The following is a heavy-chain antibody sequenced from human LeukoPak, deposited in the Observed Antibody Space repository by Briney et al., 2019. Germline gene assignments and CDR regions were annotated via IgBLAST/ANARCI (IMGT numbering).Heavy chain of an antibody. V-gene: IGHV4-34*01. CDR1: GGSFSGYY. J-gene: IGHJ5*02. CDR3: ARGIPKLRFLESTPGKNWFDP. Sequence: SETLSLTCAVYGGSFSGYYWSWIRQPPGKGLEWIGEINHSGSTNYNPSLKSRVTISVDTSKNQFSLKLSSVTAADTAVYYCARGIPKLRFLESTPGKNWFDPWGQGTLVTVSS. D-gene: IGHD3-3*01. CDR2: INHSGST.